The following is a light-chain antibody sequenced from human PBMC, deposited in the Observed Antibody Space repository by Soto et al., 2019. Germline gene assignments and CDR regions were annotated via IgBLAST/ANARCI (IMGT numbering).Light chain of an antibody. CDR1: QGISSA. J-gene: IGKJ5*01. CDR2: DAS. V-gene: IGKV1-13*02. CDR3: QQFNSYPPST. Sequence: AIQLTQSPSSLSASVGDRVTITCRASQGISSALAWYQQKPGKAPKLPIYDASSLESGVPSRFSGSGSGTDFTLTISSLQPEDFATYYCQQFNSYPPSTFGQGTRLEIK.